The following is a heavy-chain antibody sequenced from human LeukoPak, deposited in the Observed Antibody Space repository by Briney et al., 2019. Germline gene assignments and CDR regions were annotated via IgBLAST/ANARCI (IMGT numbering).Heavy chain of an antibody. Sequence: SETLSLTCTVSGGSISSGGYYWSWIRQHPGKGLEWIGYIYYSGSTYYNPSLKSRVTISVDTSKNQFSPKLSSVTAADTAVYYCARRGSGWYSYYFDYWGQGTLVTVSS. V-gene: IGHV4-31*03. CDR1: GGSISSGGYY. CDR2: IYYSGST. CDR3: ARRGSGWYSYYFDY. D-gene: IGHD6-19*01. J-gene: IGHJ4*02.